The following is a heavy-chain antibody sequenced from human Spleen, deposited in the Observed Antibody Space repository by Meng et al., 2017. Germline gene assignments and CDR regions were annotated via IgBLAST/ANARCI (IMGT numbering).Heavy chain of an antibody. Sequence: QPQLQESGPGLVKPSEALSLTCGVSGDYIGTGAYYWGWIRQAPGKGLEWIGSIGHSGFTYYTPSLKSRVTVSIDTSRNQFSLWLTSVTAADTAVYYCVRSSAWVRTGFDPWGQGTLVTVSS. J-gene: IGHJ5*02. D-gene: IGHD6-19*01. V-gene: IGHV4-39*01. CDR2: IGHSGFT. CDR3: VRSSAWVRTGFDP. CDR1: GDYIGTGAYY.